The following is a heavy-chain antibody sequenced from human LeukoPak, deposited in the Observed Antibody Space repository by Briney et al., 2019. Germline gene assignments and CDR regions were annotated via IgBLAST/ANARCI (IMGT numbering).Heavy chain of an antibody. Sequence: ASVKVSCKASGYTFTSYDINWVRQATGQGLEWMGWMNPNSGNTGYAQKFQGRVTMTRNTSISTAYMELSSLRSGDTAVYYCARVGMTTVTHDAFDIWGQGTMVTVSS. J-gene: IGHJ3*02. V-gene: IGHV1-8*01. CDR2: MNPNSGNT. CDR3: ARVGMTTVTHDAFDI. CDR1: GYTFTSYD. D-gene: IGHD4-17*01.